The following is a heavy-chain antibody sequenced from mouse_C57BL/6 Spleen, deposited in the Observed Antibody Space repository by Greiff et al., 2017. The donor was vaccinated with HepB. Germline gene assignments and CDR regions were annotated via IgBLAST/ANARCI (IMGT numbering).Heavy chain of an antibody. D-gene: IGHD1-2*01. CDR2: IWGVGST. CDR1: GFSLTSYG. V-gene: IGHV2-6*01. CDR3: ASGDTTAPLAY. J-gene: IGHJ3*01. Sequence: VQLVESGPGLVAPSQSLSITCTVSGFSLTSYGVDWVRQSPGKGLEWLGVIWGVGSTNYNSALKSRLSISKDNSKSQVFLKMNSLQTDDTAMYYCASGDTTAPLAYWGQGTLVTVSA.